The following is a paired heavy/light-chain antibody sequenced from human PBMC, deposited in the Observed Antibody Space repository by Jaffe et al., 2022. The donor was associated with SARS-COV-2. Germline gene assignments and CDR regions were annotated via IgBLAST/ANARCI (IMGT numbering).Heavy chain of an antibody. D-gene: IGHD4-17*01. CDR1: GFTFSTYT. Sequence: QVQMVESGGGVVQPGTSLRLSCAASGFTFSTYTLHWVRQAPGKGLEWVAVMSPDGTKIYYADSVKGRFTISRVNSENTQSLQMNSLRAEDTALYYCARQTYGDFWFFDLWGRGTLVTVSS. CDR3: ARQTYGDFWFFDL. CDR2: MSPDGTKI. V-gene: IGHV3-30*04. J-gene: IGHJ2*01.
Light chain of an antibody. Sequence: DIQMTQSPSTLSASVGDRVIITCRASQSVSSWLAWYQQKPGKAPKLLIYKASSLESGVPSRFSGSGSGTEFTLTISSLQPDDSATYFCQQFSSSPTFGQGTKLEIK. J-gene: IGKJ2*01. CDR3: QQFSSSPT. CDR2: KAS. V-gene: IGKV1-5*03. CDR1: QSVSSW.